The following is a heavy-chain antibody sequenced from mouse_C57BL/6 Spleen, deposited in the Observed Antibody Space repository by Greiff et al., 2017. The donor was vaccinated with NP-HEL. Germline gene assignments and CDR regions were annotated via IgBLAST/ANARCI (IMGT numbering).Heavy chain of an antibody. V-gene: IGHV1-54*01. CDR3: ARSSDYDYWYFDV. Sequence: QVQLQQSGAELVRPGTSVKVSCKASGYAFTNYLIEWVKQRPGQGLEWIGVINPGSGGTNYNEKFKGKATLTADKSSSTAYMQLSSLTSEDSAVYFCARSSDYDYWYFDVWGTGTTVTVSS. CDR1: GYAFTNYL. CDR2: INPGSGGT. J-gene: IGHJ1*03. D-gene: IGHD2-4*01.